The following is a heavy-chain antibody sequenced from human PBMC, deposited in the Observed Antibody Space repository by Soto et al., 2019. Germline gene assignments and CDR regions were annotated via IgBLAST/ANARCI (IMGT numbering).Heavy chain of an antibody. D-gene: IGHD5-18*01. Sequence: PSETLSLTCTVSGGSISSSSYYWGWIRQPPGKGLEWIGSIFYSGSTYYNPSLKSRVTISVDTSKNQFSLKLTSVTAADTAVYYCACIFSGGYSNGFYYFAMDVWVQGTTVT. V-gene: IGHV4-39*01. J-gene: IGHJ6*02. CDR2: IFYSGST. CDR3: ACIFSGGYSNGFYYFAMDV. CDR1: GGSISSSSYY.